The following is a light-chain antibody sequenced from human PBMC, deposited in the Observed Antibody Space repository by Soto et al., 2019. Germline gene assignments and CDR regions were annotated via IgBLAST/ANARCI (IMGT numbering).Light chain of an antibody. Sequence: QSALTQPASVSGSPGQSITISCAGTSSDVGGYNYASWYQQHPGKAPKLIIYEVSNRPSGISDRFSGSKSGNTASLTISGLQAEDEVDYYCSSYTSSTTLAYVFGTGTKVTVL. J-gene: IGLJ1*01. CDR1: SSDVGGYNY. CDR3: SSYTSSTTLAYV. CDR2: EVS. V-gene: IGLV2-14*01.